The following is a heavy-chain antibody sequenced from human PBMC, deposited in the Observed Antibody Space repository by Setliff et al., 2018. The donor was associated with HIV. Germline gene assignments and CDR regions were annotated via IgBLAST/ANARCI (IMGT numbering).Heavy chain of an antibody. CDR2: IYHSGST. D-gene: IGHD1-1*01. J-gene: IGHJ4*02. CDR1: NYSISSAYY. Sequence: SETLSLTCAVSNYSISSAYYWGWIRHPPGKGLEWIGSIYHSGSTYYNPSLKSRVTISVDTSKNHFSLKLRSVTAADTAVYYCAQLGMVDDFDYWGQGTLVTVSS. CDR3: AQLGMVDDFDY. V-gene: IGHV4-38-2*01.